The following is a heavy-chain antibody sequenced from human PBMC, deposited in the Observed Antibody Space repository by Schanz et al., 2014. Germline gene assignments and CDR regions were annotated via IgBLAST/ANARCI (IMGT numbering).Heavy chain of an antibody. Sequence: EVQLVESGGGLVQPGGSLRLSCAASGFTFSSYAMSWVRQAPGKGLEWVSGISGSGGSTYYADSVKGRFTISRDNSKNTLYLQLNSLRAEDTAVYYCASLIGTTSAHFYGMDVWGQGTTVTVSS. V-gene: IGHV3-23*04. CDR1: GFTFSSYA. J-gene: IGHJ6*02. CDR2: ISGSGGST. D-gene: IGHD1-7*01. CDR3: ASLIGTTSAHFYGMDV.